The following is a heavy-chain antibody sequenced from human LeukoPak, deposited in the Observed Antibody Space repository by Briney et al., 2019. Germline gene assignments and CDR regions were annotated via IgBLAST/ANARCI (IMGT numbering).Heavy chain of an antibody. J-gene: IGHJ4*02. CDR3: TRDGGFLLYYFDY. CDR1: GFAFGSCA. Sequence: GGSLRLSCADSGFAFGSCAMSWVRQAPGKGLEWVGFIRSKAYGGTTEYAASVKGRFTISRDDSKSIAYLQMNSLKAEDTAVYYCTRDGGFLLYYFDYWGQGTLVTVSS. V-gene: IGHV3-49*04. D-gene: IGHD2-15*01. CDR2: IRSKAYGGTT.